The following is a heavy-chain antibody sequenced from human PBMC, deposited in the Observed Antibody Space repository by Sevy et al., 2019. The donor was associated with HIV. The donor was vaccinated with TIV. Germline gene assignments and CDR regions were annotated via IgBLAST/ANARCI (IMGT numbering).Heavy chain of an antibody. CDR1: EFSLSTIGVA. Sequence: SGATLVKPTQPLTLTCTFSEFSLSTIGVAVGWIRQPPGRALEWLALIYWDDHKVYSPSLKSRLTITKDTSKNQVVLTLTNVNPVDTATYSCAHRQPLYRGSRLGYFDYWGQGILVTVSS. CDR3: AHRQPLYRGSRLGYFDY. D-gene: IGHD3-16*02. CDR2: IYWDDHK. V-gene: IGHV2-5*02. J-gene: IGHJ4*02.